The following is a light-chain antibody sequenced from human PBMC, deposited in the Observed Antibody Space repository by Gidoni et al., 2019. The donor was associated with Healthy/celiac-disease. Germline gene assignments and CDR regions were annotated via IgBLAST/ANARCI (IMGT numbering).Light chain of an antibody. CDR1: SSNIGSNT. V-gene: IGLV1-44*01. CDR2: STT. Sequence: SLLTQPPSPSGTPGHTVTISCSRSSSNIGSNTVNSYQQLPGTAPQLLIYSTTPPPSAVPDRFSGSKSGTSASLAISGLQSEDEADYYCAAWDDSLNGREFGGGTKLTVL. CDR3: AAWDDSLNGRE. J-gene: IGLJ3*02.